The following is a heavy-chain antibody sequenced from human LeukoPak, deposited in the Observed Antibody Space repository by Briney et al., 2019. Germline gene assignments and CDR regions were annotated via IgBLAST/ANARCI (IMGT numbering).Heavy chain of an antibody. Sequence: ASVKVSCKASGYTLTSYYMHWVRQAPGQGLEWMGIINPSGGSTSYAQKFQGRVTMTRDTSTSTVYMELSSLRSEDTAVYYCAKEGPSAEYFQHWGQGTLVTVSS. J-gene: IGHJ1*01. CDR1: GYTLTSYY. CDR2: INPSGGST. V-gene: IGHV1-46*01. CDR3: AKEGPSAEYFQH.